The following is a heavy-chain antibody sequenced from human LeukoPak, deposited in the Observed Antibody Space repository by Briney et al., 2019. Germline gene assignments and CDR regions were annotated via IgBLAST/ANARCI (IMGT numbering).Heavy chain of an antibody. J-gene: IGHJ4*02. Sequence: SQTLSLTCTVSGGSISSGDYYWSWIRQPPGKGLEWIWYIYYSGSTYYNPSLKSRVTISVDTSKNQFSLKLSSVTAADTAVYYCATQLPEIAAAGTFDYWGQGTLVTVAS. V-gene: IGHV4-30-4*08. CDR1: GGSISSGDYY. CDR3: ATQLPEIAAAGTFDY. D-gene: IGHD6-13*01. CDR2: IYYSGST.